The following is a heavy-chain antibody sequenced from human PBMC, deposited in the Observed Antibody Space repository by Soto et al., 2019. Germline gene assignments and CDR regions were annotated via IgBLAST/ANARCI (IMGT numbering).Heavy chain of an antibody. CDR1: GFTFSSYG. Sequence: GGSLRLSCAASGFTFSSYGMHWVRQAPGKGLEWVAVISYDGSNKYYADSVKGRFTISRDNSKNTLYLQMNSLRAEDTAVYYCAKVEGSSSSYYYYGMDVWGQGTTVTVSS. CDR2: ISYDGSNK. V-gene: IGHV3-30*18. J-gene: IGHJ6*02. D-gene: IGHD6-6*01. CDR3: AKVEGSSSSYYYYGMDV.